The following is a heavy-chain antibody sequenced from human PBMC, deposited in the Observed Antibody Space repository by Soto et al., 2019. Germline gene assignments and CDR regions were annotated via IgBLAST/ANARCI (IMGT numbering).Heavy chain of an antibody. J-gene: IGHJ6*02. D-gene: IGHD3-22*01. Sequence: QVQLVESGGGVVQPGRSLRLSCAASGFTFSSYAMHWVRQAPGKGLEWVAVISYDGSNKYYADSVKGRFTISRDNSKNTLYLQMNRQRAEDTAVYYCARVRDYYDSSGPAAPYYYCMDVWGQGTTVNVSS. V-gene: IGHV3-30-3*01. CDR2: ISYDGSNK. CDR3: ARVRDYYDSSGPAAPYYYCMDV. CDR1: GFTFSSYA.